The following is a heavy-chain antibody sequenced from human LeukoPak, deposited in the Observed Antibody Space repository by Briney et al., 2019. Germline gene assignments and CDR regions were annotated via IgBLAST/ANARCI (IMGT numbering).Heavy chain of an antibody. CDR3: ARDFELDYGDYPDTNWYFDL. D-gene: IGHD4-17*01. CDR2: IYYSGST. Sequence: PSETLSLTCTVSGGSISSSSYYWGWIRQPPGKGLEWIGSIYYSGSTYYNPSFKSRVTISVDTSKNQFSLKLSSVTAADTAVYYCARDFELDYGDYPDTNWYFDLWGRGTLVTVSS. CDR1: GGSISSSSYY. V-gene: IGHV4-39*07. J-gene: IGHJ2*01.